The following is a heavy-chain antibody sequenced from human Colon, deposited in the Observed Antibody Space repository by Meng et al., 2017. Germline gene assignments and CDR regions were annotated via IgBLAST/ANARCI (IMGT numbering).Heavy chain of an antibody. CDR2: ISTYEDNT. CDR1: CYTFTTYG. D-gene: IGHD1-1*01. J-gene: IGHJ4*02. CDR3: ARDNPGEYVCDY. V-gene: IGHV1-18*01. Sequence: QVQLVQPGSEVTKPWASVQLSCKASCYTFTTYGISWMRQAPGRGLGWMGWISTYEDNTNYVGKFRRRVTMTTNTSTNTAYMELRSLRSDDTAVYYCARDNPGEYVCDYWGQGTLVTVSS.